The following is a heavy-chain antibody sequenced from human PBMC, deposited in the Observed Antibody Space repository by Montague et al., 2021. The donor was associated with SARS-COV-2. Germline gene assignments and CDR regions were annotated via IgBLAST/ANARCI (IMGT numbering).Heavy chain of an antibody. CDR3: TRGIDSYKTGY. CDR2: LFHIDTA. Sequence: SETLSLTCTVSDGSVISTYPHWHWVRQSPGRGLEWIGGYLFHIDTADYNASPRSRFTISVDTSKNQFSLKLTSVTAADTAVYYCTRGIDSYKTGYWGQGIQVTVSS. V-gene: IGHV4-61*01. CDR1: DGSVISTYPH. J-gene: IGHJ4*02. D-gene: IGHD6-13*01.